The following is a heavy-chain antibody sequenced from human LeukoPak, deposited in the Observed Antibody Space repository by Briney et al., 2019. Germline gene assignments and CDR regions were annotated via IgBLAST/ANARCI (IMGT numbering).Heavy chain of an antibody. CDR3: ARDGGRDVLRYFDWLPLDY. D-gene: IGHD3-9*01. J-gene: IGHJ4*02. Sequence: ASVKVSCKASGGTFSSYAFSWVRQAPGQGLEWMGWISAYNGNTNYAQKLQGRVTMTTDTSTSTAYMELRSLRSDDTAVYYCARDGGRDVLRYFDWLPLDYWGQGTLVTVSS. CDR1: GGTFSSYA. CDR2: ISAYNGNT. V-gene: IGHV1-18*01.